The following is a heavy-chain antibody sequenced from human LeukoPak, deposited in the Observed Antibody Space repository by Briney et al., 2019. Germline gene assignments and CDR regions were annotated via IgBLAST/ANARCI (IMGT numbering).Heavy chain of an antibody. Sequence: ASVKVSCKASGYIFTSYGISWVRQAPGQGLEWMGWISVYNGDTNYPQRLQVRVTMNKDTSTTRAYRELAMLRPRDPAWYNLRSDINGYYYYRHGYHPTDLWGQGNPVPVSS. CDR1: GYIFTSYG. CDR2: ISVYNGDT. V-gene: IGHV1-18*01. J-gene: IGHJ6*01. CDR3: RSDINGYYYYRHGYHPTDL. D-gene: IGHD3-10*01.